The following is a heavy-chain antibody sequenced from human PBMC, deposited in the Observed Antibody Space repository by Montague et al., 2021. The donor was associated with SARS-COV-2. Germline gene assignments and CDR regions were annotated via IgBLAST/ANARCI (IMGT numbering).Heavy chain of an antibody. CDR2: ISWNSGSI. V-gene: IGHV3-9*01. CDR1: GFTFDDYA. D-gene: IGHD2-2*01. J-gene: IGHJ6*02. Sequence: SLRLSCAASGFTFDDYALHWVRRAPGKGLEWVSGISWNSGSIGYADSVKGRFTISRDNAKNSLYLQMDSLRAEDTALYYCAKDRALLPYSLHCSSTSCYESAGYYYYGMDVWDQGTTVTVSS. CDR3: AKDRALLPYSLHCSSTSCYESAGYYYYGMDV.